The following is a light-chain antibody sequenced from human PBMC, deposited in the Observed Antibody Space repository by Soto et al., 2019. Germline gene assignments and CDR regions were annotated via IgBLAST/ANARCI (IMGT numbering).Light chain of an antibody. J-gene: IGLJ2*01. Sequence: QSALTQPPSASGSPGQSVTISCTGTSSDVGKYDYVSWFQHHPGKAPKLIIYEVSKRPSGVPDRFSGSKSGSTASLTVSGLQTEDEADYYCNSYTSTKVLFGGGTQLTVL. CDR2: EVS. CDR1: SSDVGKYDY. CDR3: NSYTSTKVL. V-gene: IGLV2-8*01.